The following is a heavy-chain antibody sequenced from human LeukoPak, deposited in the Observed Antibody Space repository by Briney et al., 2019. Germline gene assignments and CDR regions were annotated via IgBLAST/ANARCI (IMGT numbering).Heavy chain of an antibody. Sequence: PSGTRSLTCDVSGGSITQTNYWTWVRQPPGKGLEWIGEVNLQGSTNYNPSLMRRVAISVDTSANHVSLQLTSVTAADTAVYYCARGGGRITMVREVITYWHFDLWGRGTLVTVSS. V-gene: IGHV4-4*02. CDR2: VNLQGST. CDR1: GGSITQTNY. CDR3: ARGGGRITMVREVITYWHFDL. J-gene: IGHJ2*01. D-gene: IGHD3-10*01.